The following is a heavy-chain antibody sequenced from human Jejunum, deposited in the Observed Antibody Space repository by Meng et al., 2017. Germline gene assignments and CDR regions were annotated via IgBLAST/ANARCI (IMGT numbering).Heavy chain of an antibody. J-gene: IGHJ4*02. CDR3: ARAQDGRGSYIIDF. D-gene: IGHD1-26*01. CDR2: IWDDGSDK. CDR1: GFTFSSYA. Sequence: GGSLRLSCAASGFTFSSYAMHWVRQAPGKGLEWVGIIWDDGSDKRYADSVKGRFTISRDNSKNTVDLEMNSLRAEDTAVYYCARAQDGRGSYIIDFWGQGTLVTVSS. V-gene: IGHV3-33*01.